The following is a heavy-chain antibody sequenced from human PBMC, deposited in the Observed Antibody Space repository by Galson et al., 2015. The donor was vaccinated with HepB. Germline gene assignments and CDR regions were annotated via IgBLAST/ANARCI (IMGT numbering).Heavy chain of an antibody. V-gene: IGHV4-39*07. Sequence: ETLSLTCTVSGGSISSSSYYWGWIRQPPGKGLEWIGSIYYSGSTYYNPSLKSRVTISVDTSKNQFSLKLSSVTAADTAVYYCARYSYYYYYMDVWGKGTTVTVSS. CDR2: IYYSGST. CDR3: ARYSYYYYYMDV. CDR1: GGSISSSSYY. J-gene: IGHJ6*03.